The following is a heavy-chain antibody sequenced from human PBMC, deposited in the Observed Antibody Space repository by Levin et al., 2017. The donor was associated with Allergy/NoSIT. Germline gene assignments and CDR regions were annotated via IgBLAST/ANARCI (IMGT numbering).Heavy chain of an antibody. Sequence: GESLKISCAVSGITVSTTYINWVRQASGKGLEWVSIIWRGGNTYYADYVKGRLTMTRDSSKNVVYLQMNSLRAEDTAVYYCVRDIDGAGAFDIWGQGTKVTVSS. CDR1: GITVSTTY. V-gene: IGHV3-53*01. D-gene: IGHD4-17*01. CDR2: IWRGGNT. J-gene: IGHJ3*02. CDR3: VRDIDGAGAFDI.